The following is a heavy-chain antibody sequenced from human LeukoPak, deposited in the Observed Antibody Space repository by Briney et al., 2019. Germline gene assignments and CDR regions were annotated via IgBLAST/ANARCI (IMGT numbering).Heavy chain of an antibody. V-gene: IGHV3-23*01. CDR3: AKEVGYGYGGYYYFDY. CDR1: GFTFSSYA. Sequence: GGSLRLSCAASGFTFSSYAMSWVRQPPGKGLEWVSAISGSGGSTYYADSVKGRFTISRDNSKNTLYLQMNSLRAEDTAVYYCAKEVGYGYGGYYYFDYWGQGTLVTVSS. D-gene: IGHD4-23*01. CDR2: ISGSGGST. J-gene: IGHJ4*02.